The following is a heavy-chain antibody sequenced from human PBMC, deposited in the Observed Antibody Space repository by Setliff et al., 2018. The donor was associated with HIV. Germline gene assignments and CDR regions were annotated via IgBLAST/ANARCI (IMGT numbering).Heavy chain of an antibody. D-gene: IGHD4-17*01. CDR3: ARRIYGNNPYFDY. CDR1: GNSISSGYY. CDR2: AYISEGS. V-gene: IGHV4-38-2*01. J-gene: IGHJ4*02. Sequence: PSETLSLTCVVSGNSISSGYYWGWVRQPPGKGLEWIGRAYISEGSHYNPSLKSRVTISVDTSKNQFSLRLNSVTAADTAVYFCARRIYGNNPYFDYWSQGTLVTVSS.